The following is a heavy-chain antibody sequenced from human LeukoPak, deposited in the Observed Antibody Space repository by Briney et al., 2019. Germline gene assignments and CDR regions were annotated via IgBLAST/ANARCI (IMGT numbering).Heavy chain of an antibody. D-gene: IGHD2-2*01. Sequence: SETLSLTCTVSGYSISSGYYWGWIRQPPGKGLEWIGSIYHSGSTYYNPSLKSRVTISVDTSKNQFSLKLSSVTVADTAVYYCARGVVPAANDAFDIWGQGTMVTVSS. V-gene: IGHV4-38-2*02. CDR2: IYHSGST. CDR1: GYSISSGYY. CDR3: ARGVVPAANDAFDI. J-gene: IGHJ3*02.